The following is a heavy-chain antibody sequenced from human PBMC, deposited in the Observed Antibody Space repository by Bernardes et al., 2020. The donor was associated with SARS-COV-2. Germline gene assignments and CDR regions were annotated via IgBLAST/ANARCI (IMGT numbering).Heavy chain of an antibody. CDR3: ARDRGSVKTGFDY. CDR2: ISTYNGDT. CDR1: GYTFTMYT. J-gene: IGHJ4*02. Sequence: ASVKVSCETSGYTFTMYTITWVRQAPGQGLEWMGWISTYNGDTKIAQKFQDRVSMTTDTSTNTAYMELRSLRADDTAVYYCARDRGSVKTGFDYWGQGTQVTVSS. D-gene: IGHD1-1*01. V-gene: IGHV1-18*04.